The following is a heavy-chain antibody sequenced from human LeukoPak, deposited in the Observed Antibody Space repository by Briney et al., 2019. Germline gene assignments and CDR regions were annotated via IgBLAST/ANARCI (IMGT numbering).Heavy chain of an antibody. D-gene: IGHD3-22*01. Sequence: PSETLSLTCAVSGGSISSNSYYWGWIRQPPGKGLEWIGSIYHSGSTYYNPSLKSRVTISIDTSKSQFSLNLSSVTAADTAVYFCARDPDYYDPGYWGQGTLVTVSS. V-gene: IGHV4-39*07. CDR1: GGSISSNSYY. CDR2: IYHSGST. CDR3: ARDPDYYDPGY. J-gene: IGHJ4*02.